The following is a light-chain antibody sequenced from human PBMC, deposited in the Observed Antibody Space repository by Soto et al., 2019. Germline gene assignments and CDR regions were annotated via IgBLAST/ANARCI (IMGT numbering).Light chain of an antibody. J-gene: IGLJ2*01. CDR1: SSDVGSYNL. CDR3: CSYAGSSTFDVV. CDR2: EGS. Sequence: ALTQPASVSGSPGQSITISCTGTSSDVGSYNLVSWYQQHPGKAPKLMIYEGSKRPSGVSNRFSGSKSGNTASLTISGLQAEDEADYYCCSYAGSSTFDVVFGGGTKVTVL. V-gene: IGLV2-23*03.